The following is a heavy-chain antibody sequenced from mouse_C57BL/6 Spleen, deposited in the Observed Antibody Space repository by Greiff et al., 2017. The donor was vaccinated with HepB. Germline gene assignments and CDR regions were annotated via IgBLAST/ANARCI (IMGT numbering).Heavy chain of an antibody. CDR3: ARGGNFYYFDY. V-gene: IGHV1-22*01. CDR1: GYTFTDYN. Sequence: VHVKQSGPELVKPGASVKMSCKASGYTFTDYNMHWVKQSHGKSLEWIGYINPNNGGTSYNQKFKGKATLTVNKSSSTAYMELRSLTSEDSAVYYCARGGNFYYFDYWGQGTTLTVSS. D-gene: IGHD2-1*01. CDR2: INPNNGGT. J-gene: IGHJ2*01.